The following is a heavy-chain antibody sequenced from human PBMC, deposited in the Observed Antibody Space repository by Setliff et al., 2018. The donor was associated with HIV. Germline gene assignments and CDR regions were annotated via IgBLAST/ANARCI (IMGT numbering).Heavy chain of an antibody. D-gene: IGHD2-2*01. V-gene: IGHV3-66*02. Sequence: PGGSLRLSCAASGFTVSTNYMSWVRQAPGQGLGWVSTIYSGGDTYHADSVKGRFTLSRDNSKNTLFLQMNSLRPEDTAVFYCARLRLFSSALDYWGQGTLVTVSS. J-gene: IGHJ4*02. CDR1: GFTVSTNY. CDR3: ARLRLFSSALDY. CDR2: IYSGGDT.